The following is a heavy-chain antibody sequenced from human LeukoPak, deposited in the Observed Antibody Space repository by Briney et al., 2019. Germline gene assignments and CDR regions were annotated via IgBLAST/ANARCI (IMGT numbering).Heavy chain of an antibody. CDR3: ARARGQQLVYYYYYYMDV. CDR1: GYTFTSYD. D-gene: IGHD6-13*01. J-gene: IGHJ6*03. V-gene: IGHV1-8*01. CDR2: MNPNSGNA. Sequence: GASVKVSCKASGYTFTSYDINWVRQATGQGLEWMGWMNPNSGNAGYAQKLQGRVTMTTDTSTSTAYMELRSLRSDDTAVYYCARARGQQLVYYYYYYMDVWGKGTTVTVSS.